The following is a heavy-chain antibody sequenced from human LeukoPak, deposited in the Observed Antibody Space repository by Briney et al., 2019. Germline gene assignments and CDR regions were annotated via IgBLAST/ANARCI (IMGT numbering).Heavy chain of an antibody. D-gene: IGHD1-1*01. Sequence: GASVKVSCKTSGYTFTSYDVHWVRQAAGQGLEWLGWMNPNSGNTAYAQRFQGRLSMTRDTSTRTAYMELSSLRSDDTAVYYCARRGWKLNERGYYFDYWGQGTLLTVSS. J-gene: IGHJ4*02. CDR2: MNPNSGNT. CDR3: ARRGWKLNERGYYFDY. V-gene: IGHV1-8*01. CDR1: GYTFTSYD.